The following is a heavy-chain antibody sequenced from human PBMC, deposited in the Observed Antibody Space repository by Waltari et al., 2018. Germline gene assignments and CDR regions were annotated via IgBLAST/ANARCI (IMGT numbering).Heavy chain of an antibody. CDR3: AREAYDFWSGYYTDYYYYYMDV. Sequence: EVQLVESGGGLVQPGGSLRLSCAASGFTFSDQYMDWVRQAPGKGLEWVGRTRNKANSYTTEYAASVKGRFTISRDDSKNSLYLQMNSLKTEDTAVYYCAREAYDFWSGYYTDYYYYYMDVWGKGTTVTVSS. V-gene: IGHV3-72*01. J-gene: IGHJ6*03. CDR2: TRNKANSYTT. CDR1: GFTFSDQY. D-gene: IGHD3-3*01.